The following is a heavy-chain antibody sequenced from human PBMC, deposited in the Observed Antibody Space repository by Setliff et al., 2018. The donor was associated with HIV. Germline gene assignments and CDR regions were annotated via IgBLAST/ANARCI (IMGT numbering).Heavy chain of an antibody. D-gene: IGHD2-15*01. CDR1: GYTFTNYY. CDR2: INPSDGST. J-gene: IGHJ1*01. CDR3: ARVACSGGSCYSYFQH. Sequence: ASVKVSCKASGYTFTNYYMHWVRQAPGQGLEWMGVINPSDGSTSYAQKFQGRVSITRDASASTAYMELSSLRSEDTAMYYCARVACSGGSCYSYFQHWGQGTLVTVSS. V-gene: IGHV1-46*01.